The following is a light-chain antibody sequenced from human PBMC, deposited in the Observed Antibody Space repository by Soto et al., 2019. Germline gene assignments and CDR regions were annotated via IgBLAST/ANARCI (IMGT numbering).Light chain of an antibody. CDR3: QQRSNWPRP. J-gene: IGKJ1*01. CDR1: QGLGTN. CDR2: AAS. Sequence: EVVTTQSPATLSVSPGERATLSCRASQGLGTNLAWYQQKPGQTPRLLIYAASTRATGVPGRFSGSGSGTDFTLTISSLEPEDFAVYYCQQRSNWPRPFGQGTKVDIK. V-gene: IGKV3D-11*01.